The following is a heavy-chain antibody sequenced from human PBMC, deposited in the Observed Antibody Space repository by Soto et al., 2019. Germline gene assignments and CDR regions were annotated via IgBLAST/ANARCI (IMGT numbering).Heavy chain of an antibody. CDR3: CYGTTWGYFDY. CDR2: INPNSGGT. D-gene: IGHD4-17*01. Sequence: QVQLVQSGAEVKKPGASVKVSCKASGYTFTGYYMHWVRQAPGQGLEWMGWINPNSGGTNYAQKFQGRVTITADESTSTAYMELSSLRSEDTAVYYCCYGTTWGYFDYWGQGTLVTVSS. J-gene: IGHJ4*02. V-gene: IGHV1-2*02. CDR1: GYTFTGYY.